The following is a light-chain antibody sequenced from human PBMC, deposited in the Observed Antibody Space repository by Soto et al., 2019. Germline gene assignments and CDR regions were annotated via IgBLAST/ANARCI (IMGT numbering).Light chain of an antibody. CDR2: AAS. CDR3: QQTYNPPRT. Sequence: DIQLTQSPSSLSASVGDRVTITCRASETIARYLNWYQQKPGKAPNLLIYAASTLKSGFPSRFSGIGSGTDFTLTISRLQPEDFATYYCQQTYNPPRTFGQGTKVESK. CDR1: ETIARY. J-gene: IGKJ1*01. V-gene: IGKV1-39*01.